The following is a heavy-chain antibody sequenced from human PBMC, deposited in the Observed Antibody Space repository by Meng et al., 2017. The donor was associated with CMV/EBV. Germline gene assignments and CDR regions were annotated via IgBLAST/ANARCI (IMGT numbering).Heavy chain of an antibody. D-gene: IGHD2-2*01. CDR1: GFTFRSHW. J-gene: IGHJ4*02. Sequence: GGSLRLSCAASGFTFRSHWMHWVRQAPGKGLVWVSRINLDGSSTTYADSVKGRFTFSRDNAEKTLYLQMNRLRAEDTAVYYCARNSGGQDIVVVPAAIDLDYWGQGTLVTVSS. V-gene: IGHV3-74*03. CDR2: INLDGSST. CDR3: ARNSGGQDIVVVPAAIDLDY.